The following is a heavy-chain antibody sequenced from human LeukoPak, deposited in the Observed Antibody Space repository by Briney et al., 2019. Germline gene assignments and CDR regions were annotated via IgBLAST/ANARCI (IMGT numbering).Heavy chain of an antibody. CDR1: GGSISSAKYY. D-gene: IGHD4-17*01. Sequence: PSETLSLTCTVSGGSISSAKYYWGWIRQPPGKGLEWIGSIFYSGSTYYNPSLKSRVTISVDTSKNQFSLKLSSVTAADTAVYYCARHYGDPGACAFDVWSQETMVTVSS. CDR2: IFYSGST. CDR3: ARHYGDPGACAFDV. V-gene: IGHV4-39*07. J-gene: IGHJ3*01.